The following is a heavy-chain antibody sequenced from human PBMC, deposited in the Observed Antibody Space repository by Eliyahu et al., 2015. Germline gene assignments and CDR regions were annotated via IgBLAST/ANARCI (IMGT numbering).Heavy chain of an antibody. CDR1: GYTFTSYA. V-gene: IGHV1-3*01. J-gene: IGHJ5*02. D-gene: IGHD6-19*01. CDR3: ARDNHPRGAVAARGNWFDP. CDR2: INAGNGNT. Sequence: QLVQSGAEVKKPGASVKVSCKASGYTFTSYAMHWVRQAPGQRLEWMGWINAGNGNTKYSQKFQGRVTITRDTSASTAYMELSSLRSEDTAVYYCARDNHPRGAVAARGNWFDPWGQGTLVTVSS.